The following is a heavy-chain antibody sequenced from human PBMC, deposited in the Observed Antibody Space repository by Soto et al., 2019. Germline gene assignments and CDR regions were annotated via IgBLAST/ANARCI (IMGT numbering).Heavy chain of an antibody. CDR2: IWYEGSNK. CDR3: ARDKGVDDEGDYPLPGPFYLEY. V-gene: IGHV3-33*01. Sequence: QVQLVESGGGVVQPGRSLRLSCAASGFTFSSYGMHWVRQAPGKGLEWVAVIWYEGSNKYYADSVKGRFTISRDNSKNTLYLQKSRLRADDTAVYYCARDKGVDDEGDYPLPGPFYLEYWGQGTLVTVSS. D-gene: IGHD4-17*01. CDR1: GFTFSSYG. J-gene: IGHJ4*02.